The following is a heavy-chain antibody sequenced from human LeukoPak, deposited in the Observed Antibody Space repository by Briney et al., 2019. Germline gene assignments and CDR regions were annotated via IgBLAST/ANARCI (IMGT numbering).Heavy chain of an antibody. J-gene: IGHJ4*02. V-gene: IGHV3-30*18. Sequence: PGGSLRLSCAASGFTFSSYSMNWVRQAPGKGLEWVAVISYDGSNKYYADSVKGRFTISRDNSKNTLYVQVNSLGTEDTAAYYCAKGSYYDSSGSFYFDYWGQGTLVTVSS. CDR1: GFTFSSYS. D-gene: IGHD3-22*01. CDR3: AKGSYYDSSGSFYFDY. CDR2: ISYDGSNK.